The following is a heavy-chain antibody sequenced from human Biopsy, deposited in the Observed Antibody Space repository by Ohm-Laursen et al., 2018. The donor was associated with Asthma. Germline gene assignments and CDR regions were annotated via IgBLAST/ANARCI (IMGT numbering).Heavy chain of an antibody. CDR3: TTGVIAAGDTNLDY. J-gene: IGHJ4*02. CDR1: GLTFSGYP. D-gene: IGHD3-16*02. Sequence: SLRLSCTASGLTFSGYPMHWVRQTPGKGLEWVGRIRSKANNQTTAYAAAVEGRFSISRDDSKGKPFLHMNRLKTADTAVYSCTTGVIAAGDTNLDYWGRGILVTVSS. V-gene: IGHV3-73*01. CDR2: IRSKANNQTT.